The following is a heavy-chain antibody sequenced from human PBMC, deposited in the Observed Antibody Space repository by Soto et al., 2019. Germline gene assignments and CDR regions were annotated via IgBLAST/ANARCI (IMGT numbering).Heavy chain of an antibody. CDR2: INTHNGHT. CDR1: GYTFTDYS. J-gene: IGHJ4*02. CDR3: ARTNTWAY. Sequence: QVHPVQSGAEVKMPGASVKVSCKTSGYTFTDYSMNWVRQAPGQRLEWMGWINTHNGHTQYAPRFDDRVTMTTDPSTSTAYMELKGLRSDDTAVYYCARTNTWAYWGQGNLVTVSS. D-gene: IGHD3-16*01. V-gene: IGHV1-18*04.